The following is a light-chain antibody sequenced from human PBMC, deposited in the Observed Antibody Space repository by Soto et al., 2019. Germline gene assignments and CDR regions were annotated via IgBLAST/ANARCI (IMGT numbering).Light chain of an antibody. CDR2: GTP. CDR3: QQYDSWPPLFT. CDR1: QSVSSN. V-gene: IGKV3-15*01. Sequence: EIIMTQSPATLSVSPGERATLSCRSSQSVSSNLAWYRQRPGQAPRLLIYGTPTRATGIPDRFSGSGSGTELTLTISSLQSEDFAVYYCQQYDSWPPLFTFGPGTKVDLK. J-gene: IGKJ3*01.